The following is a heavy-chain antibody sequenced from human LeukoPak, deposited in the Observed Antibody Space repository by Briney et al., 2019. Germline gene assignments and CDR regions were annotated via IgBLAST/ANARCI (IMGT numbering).Heavy chain of an antibody. CDR1: SGSFNGYY. CDR3: ARMTSGAFDM. J-gene: IGHJ3*02. Sequence: SETLSLTCAVYSGSFNGYYWSWIRQPPGKGLEWIGEINHSGSTNYNPSLKSRVTMSVDTSKNQFSLKLSSVTAADPTVYYCARMTSGAFDMWGQGTMVTVSS. V-gene: IGHV4-34*01. CDR2: INHSGST.